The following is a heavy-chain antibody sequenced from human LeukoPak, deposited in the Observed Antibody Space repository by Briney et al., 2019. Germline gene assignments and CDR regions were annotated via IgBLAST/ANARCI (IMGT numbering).Heavy chain of an antibody. D-gene: IGHD1/OR15-1a*01. Sequence: ASVKVSCKASGYTFGTHWMHWVRQAPGQGLEWMGIINPSGDFRSYAQKFQGRITVTRDMSTRTVYMELSDLRPEDTAVYYCAGDYSGEWEQLTGWWFDPWGQGTLVIVSS. J-gene: IGHJ5*02. CDR3: AGDYSGEWEQLTGWWFDP. CDR2: INPSGDFR. V-gene: IGHV1-46*01. CDR1: GYTFGTHW.